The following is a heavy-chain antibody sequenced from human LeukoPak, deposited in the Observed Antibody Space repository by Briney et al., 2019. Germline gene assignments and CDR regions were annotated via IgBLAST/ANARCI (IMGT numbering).Heavy chain of an antibody. CDR2: ISWNSGYI. J-gene: IGHJ3*02. CDR1: GFTFDDYA. V-gene: IGHV3-9*01. D-gene: IGHD6-25*01. Sequence: GGSLRLSCAASGFTFDDYAMHWVRQAPGKGLEWVSGISWNSGYIGYADSVKGRFTISRDNAKNSLYLQMNSLGVEDTALYYCAKYVGGRGAFDIWGQETMVTVSS. CDR3: AKYVGGRGAFDI.